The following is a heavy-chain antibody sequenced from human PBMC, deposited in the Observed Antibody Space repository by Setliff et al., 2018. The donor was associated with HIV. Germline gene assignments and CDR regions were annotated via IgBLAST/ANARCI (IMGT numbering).Heavy chain of an antibody. D-gene: IGHD2-8*01. Sequence: ASVKVSCKASGYTFTSYHIHWVRQAPGQGLEWMGVINPSGGSTSYAQKFQGRVTMTRGTSSGTVYMELSGLRSDDTAVYYCATKVYCTNGVCLDAFDIWGQGTMVTVSS. CDR1: GYTFTSYH. CDR3: ATKVYCTNGVCLDAFDI. J-gene: IGHJ3*02. CDR2: INPSGGST. V-gene: IGHV1-46*01.